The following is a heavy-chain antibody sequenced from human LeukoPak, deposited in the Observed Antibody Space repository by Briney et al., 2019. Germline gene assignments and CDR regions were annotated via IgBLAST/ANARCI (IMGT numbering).Heavy chain of an antibody. D-gene: IGHD3-3*01. J-gene: IGHJ6*02. V-gene: IGHV4-61*01. CDR2: IYYGGNT. CDR3: AGEYYDFWSGHYYYYYGMDV. CDR1: GGSVSNGNYY. Sequence: SETLSLTCTVSGGSVSNGNYYWSWLRQPPGKALEWIGYIYYGGNTNYNPSLEGRVTISVDTSKNQFSLKLSSVTAADTAVYYCAGEYYDFWSGHYYYYYGMDVWGQGTTVTVSS.